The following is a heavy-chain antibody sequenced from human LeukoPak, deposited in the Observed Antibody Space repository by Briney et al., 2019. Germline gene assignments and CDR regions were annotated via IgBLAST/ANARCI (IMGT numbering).Heavy chain of an antibody. D-gene: IGHD5-18*01. V-gene: IGHV3-74*01. CDR3: ARGGVRIGEYTYGFDY. CDR2: INSDGSGT. J-gene: IGHJ4*02. Sequence: PGGSLRLSCAASGFTFSDYCMHWVRQAPGKGLVWVSRINSDGSGTIYPDSVKGRSTMSRDNAKNTLYLQMNSLRAEDTAVYYCARGGVRIGEYTYGFDYWGQGALVTVSS. CDR1: GFTFSDYC.